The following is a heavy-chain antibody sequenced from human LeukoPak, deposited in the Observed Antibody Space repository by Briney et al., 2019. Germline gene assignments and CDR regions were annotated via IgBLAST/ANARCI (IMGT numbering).Heavy chain of an antibody. D-gene: IGHD3-22*01. CDR3: ARDRGRYYDSRGFYWGYYFDP. CDR1: GFTFSTDA. V-gene: IGHV3-23*01. CDR2: ISGSGDST. J-gene: IGHJ4*02. Sequence: GGSLRLSCAASGFTFSTDAVSWVRQAPGKGLEWVATISGSGDSTYYADSVKGRFTISRDNSKDTLYLQMSSVRVDDTAVYYCARDRGRYYDSRGFYWGYYFDPWGQGILVTVST.